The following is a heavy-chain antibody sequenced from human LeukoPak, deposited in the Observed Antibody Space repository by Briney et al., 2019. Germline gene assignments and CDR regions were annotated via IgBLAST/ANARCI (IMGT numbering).Heavy chain of an antibody. J-gene: IGHJ4*02. CDR2: ISYDGSNK. D-gene: IGHD2-2*01. Sequence: PGGSLRLSCAASGFTFSSYGMHRVRQAPGKGLEWVAVISYDGSNKYYADSVKGRFTISRDNSKNTLYLQMSSLRYEDTAVYYCAREYCSSTSCLFDYWGQGTLVTVSS. CDR3: AREYCSSTSCLFDY. V-gene: IGHV3-30*03. CDR1: GFTFSSYG.